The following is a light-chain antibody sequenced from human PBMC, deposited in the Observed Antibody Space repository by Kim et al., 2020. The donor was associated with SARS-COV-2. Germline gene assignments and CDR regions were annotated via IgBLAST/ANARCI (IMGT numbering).Light chain of an antibody. V-gene: IGLV4-69*01. CDR3: QTWETGAWV. CDR1: SGPNTYA. Sequence: LTCSATSGPNTYAIAWDQQQTGKGHGYLMRIKGGGSHDKGGGSPDGSSGENSGADHYPTISSLHSEDEADYYCQTWETGAWVFGGGTQLTVL. CDR2: IKGGGSH. J-gene: IGLJ3*02.